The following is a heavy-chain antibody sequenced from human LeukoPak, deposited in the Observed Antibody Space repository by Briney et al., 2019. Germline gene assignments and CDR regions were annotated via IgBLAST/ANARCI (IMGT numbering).Heavy chain of an antibody. CDR1: GYTFTGYN. CDR2: INPNSGGT. J-gene: IGHJ5*02. Sequence: EASVKVSCKASGYTFTGYNMHWVRQAPGQGLEWMGWINPNSGGTNYAQKFQGRVTMTRDTSISTAYMELSRLRSDDTAVYYCARALVEVWFDPWGQGTLVTVSS. CDR3: ARALVEVWFDP. V-gene: IGHV1-2*02. D-gene: IGHD2-8*02.